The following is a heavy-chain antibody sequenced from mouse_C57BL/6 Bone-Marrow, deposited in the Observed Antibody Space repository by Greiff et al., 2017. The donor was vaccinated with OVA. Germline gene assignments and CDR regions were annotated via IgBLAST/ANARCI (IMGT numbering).Heavy chain of an antibody. CDR2: INPSSSYT. Sequence: VKLVESGAELARPGASVKMSCKASGYTFTSYTMHWVKQRPGQGLEWIGYINPSSSYTKYNQKFKDKATLTADKSSSTAYMQLSSLTSEDSAVYYCARLGRPGFAYWGQGTLVTVSA. V-gene: IGHV1-4*01. J-gene: IGHJ3*01. CDR3: ARLGRPGFAY. CDR1: GYTFTSYT. D-gene: IGHD4-1*01.